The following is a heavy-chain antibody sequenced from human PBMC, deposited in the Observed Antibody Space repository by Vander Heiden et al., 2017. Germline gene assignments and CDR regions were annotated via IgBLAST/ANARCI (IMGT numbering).Heavy chain of an antibody. CDR1: GGSISSSSYY. D-gene: IGHD3-10*01. CDR3: ARHGRLWFGEFDRYDY. Sequence: QLQLQESGSGLVKPSETLSLTCTVSGGSISSSSYYWGWIRQPPGKGLEWIGSIYYSGSTYYNPSLKSRVTISVDTSKNQFSLKLSSVTAADTAVYYCARHGRLWFGEFDRYDYWGQGTLVTVSS. CDR2: IYYSGST. V-gene: IGHV4-39*01. J-gene: IGHJ4*02.